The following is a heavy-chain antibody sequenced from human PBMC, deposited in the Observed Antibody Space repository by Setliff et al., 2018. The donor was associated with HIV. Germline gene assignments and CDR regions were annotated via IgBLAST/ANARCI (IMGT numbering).Heavy chain of an antibody. D-gene: IGHD6-19*01. Sequence: PSETLSLTCTVSGGSISSGSYYWSWIRQPAGKGLEWIGQIYTSGNTYYRPSLKSRVTISVDTSKNQVYLKLRSATAADTAVYHCARPHSGRGGGAWFDSWGQGTLVTVSS. CDR2: IYTSGNT. CDR3: ARPHSGRGGGAWFDS. V-gene: IGHV4-61*09. J-gene: IGHJ5*01. CDR1: GGSISSGSYY.